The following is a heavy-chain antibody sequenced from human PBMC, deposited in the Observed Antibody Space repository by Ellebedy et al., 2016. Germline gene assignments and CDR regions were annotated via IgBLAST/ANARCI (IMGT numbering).Heavy chain of an antibody. V-gene: IGHV3-48*04. Sequence: GGSLRLSCAASGFTFSSYGMNWVRQAPGKGLEWVSYINGSSSIIYYADSVKGRFTISRDNARNSLYLQMNSLRVEDTALYYCARVITGSAAGGYWGQGTLVTVSS. J-gene: IGHJ4*02. CDR1: GFTFSSYG. CDR3: ARVITGSAAGGY. CDR2: INGSSSII. D-gene: IGHD6-13*01.